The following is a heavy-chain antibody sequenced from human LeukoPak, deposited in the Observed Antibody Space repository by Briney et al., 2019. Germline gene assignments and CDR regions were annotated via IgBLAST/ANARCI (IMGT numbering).Heavy chain of an antibody. CDR3: ARVLTVTSYYYGMDV. Sequence: SETLSLTCAVYGGSFSGYYWSWIRQPPGKGLEWIGEINHSGSTNYNPSLKSRVTISVDTSKNQFSLKLSSVTAADTAVYYCARVLTVTSYYYGMDVWGQGTTVTVSS. V-gene: IGHV4-34*01. CDR1: GGSFSGYY. CDR2: INHSGST. D-gene: IGHD4-11*01. J-gene: IGHJ6*02.